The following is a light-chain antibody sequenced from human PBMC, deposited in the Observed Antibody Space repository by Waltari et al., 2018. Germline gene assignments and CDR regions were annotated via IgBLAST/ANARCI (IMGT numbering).Light chain of an antibody. J-gene: IGKJ4*01. CDR3: QQYSNWPLT. CDR2: GAS. Sequence: EIVMTQSPGTLSVAPGDGATLSCRASQSVRTCLAWYQQKPGQAPRLLMYGASTRATGIPVRFSGSGSGTEFTLTISSLQSEDFAVYYCQQYSNWPLTFGGGTRVEIK. V-gene: IGKV3-15*01. CDR1: QSVRTC.